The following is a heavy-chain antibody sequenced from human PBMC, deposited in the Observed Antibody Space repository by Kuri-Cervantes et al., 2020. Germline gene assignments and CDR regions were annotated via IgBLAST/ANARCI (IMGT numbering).Heavy chain of an antibody. D-gene: IGHD6-19*01. Sequence: SETLSLTCTVPGGSISSYYWSWIRQPPGKGLGWIGYIYYSGSTNYNPSLKSRVTISVDTSKNQFSLKLSSVTAADTAVYYCARAAIAVAGRGEVIDYWGQETLVTVSS. CDR1: GGSISSYY. CDR2: IYYSGST. V-gene: IGHV4-59*12. J-gene: IGHJ4*02. CDR3: ARAAIAVAGRGEVIDY.